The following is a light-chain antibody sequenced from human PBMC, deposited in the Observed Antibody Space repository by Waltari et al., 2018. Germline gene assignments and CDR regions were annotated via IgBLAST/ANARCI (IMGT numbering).Light chain of an antibody. Sequence: QSVLTQPPSASGTPGRRVKISCAGSSSNIGSKSVNWYQKIPGTAPKLLIYSTFTRPSELPDRLSGSQAGTSSSLAISGLQSEDEADYYCAAWDDTLNGWVFGGGTPLTVL. V-gene: IGLV1-44*01. CDR2: STF. CDR3: AAWDDTLNGWV. J-gene: IGLJ3*02. CDR1: SSNIGSKS.